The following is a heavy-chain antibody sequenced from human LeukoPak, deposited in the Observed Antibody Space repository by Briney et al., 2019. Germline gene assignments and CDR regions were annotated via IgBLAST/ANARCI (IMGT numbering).Heavy chain of an antibody. CDR2: INHSGST. D-gene: IGHD3-16*02. CDR3: ARCRDYVWGSYRYDFDY. Sequence: MTSETLSLTCAVYGGSFSGYYWSWIRQPPGKGLEWIGEINHSGSTNYNPSLKSRVTISVDTSKNQFSLKLSSVTAADTAVYYCARCRDYVWGSYRYDFDYWGQGTLVTVSS. J-gene: IGHJ4*02. V-gene: IGHV4-34*01. CDR1: GGSFSGYY.